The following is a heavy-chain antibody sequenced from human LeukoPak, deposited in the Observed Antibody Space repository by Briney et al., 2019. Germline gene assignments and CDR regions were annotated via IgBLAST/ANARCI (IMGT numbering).Heavy chain of an antibody. J-gene: IGHJ3*02. CDR1: GFSFSSYA. CDR2: ISPSGGST. D-gene: IGHD2-15*01. CDR3: AKRGNCTSGSCSIWAFDI. Sequence: GGSLRLSCAASGFSFSSYAMSWVRQAPGKGLEWVSTISPSGGSTYYADSVKGRFTISRDNSENTLYLQMSSLRADDTAVYYCAKRGNCTSGSCSIWAFDIWGQGTMVTVSS. V-gene: IGHV3-23*01.